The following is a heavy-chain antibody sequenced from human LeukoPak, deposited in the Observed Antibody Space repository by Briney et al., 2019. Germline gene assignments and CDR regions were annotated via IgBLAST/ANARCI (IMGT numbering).Heavy chain of an antibody. Sequence: ASVKVSCKASGYTFTSYGISWVRQAPGQGLEWMGWISACNGNTNYAQKLQGRVTMTTDTSTSTAYMELRSLRSDDTAVYYCARGGRCSGGSCYSRARVDYWGQGTLVTVSS. D-gene: IGHD2-15*01. CDR1: GYTFTSYG. CDR3: ARGGRCSGGSCYSRARVDY. J-gene: IGHJ4*02. V-gene: IGHV1-18*01. CDR2: ISACNGNT.